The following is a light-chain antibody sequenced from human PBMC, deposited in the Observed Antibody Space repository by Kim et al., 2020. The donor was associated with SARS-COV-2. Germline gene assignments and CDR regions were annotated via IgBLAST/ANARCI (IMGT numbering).Light chain of an antibody. CDR3: CSYVGSFSVL. Sequence: GQSVTTSCTGTRTHVGAYNSDSWYQQTPGTAPKLIIYEVSKRPSGVPDRFSRSKSGTAASLTISGLQAEDEADYYCCSYVGSFSVLFGGGTQLTVL. J-gene: IGLJ2*01. CDR1: RTHVGAYNS. CDR2: EVS. V-gene: IGLV2-11*03.